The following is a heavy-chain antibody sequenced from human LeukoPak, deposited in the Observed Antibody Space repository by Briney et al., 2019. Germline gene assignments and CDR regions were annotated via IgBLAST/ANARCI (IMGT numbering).Heavy chain of an antibody. J-gene: IGHJ4*02. Sequence: PGGSLRLSCAASGFTFSSYGMHWVRQAEGKGLGWVGPIWYDGSNKYYADSVKGRCTISRDNSKNTLYLQMNSLRTEDTAVYYCARDQGCSSTNCYSLFFHYWGQGTLVTVSS. D-gene: IGHD2-2*01. CDR3: ARDQGCSSTNCYSLFFHY. CDR1: GFTFSSYG. CDR2: IWYDGSNK. V-gene: IGHV3-33*08.